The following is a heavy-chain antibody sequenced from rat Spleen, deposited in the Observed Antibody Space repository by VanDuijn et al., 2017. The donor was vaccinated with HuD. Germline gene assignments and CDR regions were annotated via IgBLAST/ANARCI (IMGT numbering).Heavy chain of an antibody. CDR1: GFTFSDYY. CDR3: ARGGTVATWGFAY. V-gene: IGHV5-29*01. D-gene: IGHD1-8*01. CDR2: ISDDGSCT. J-gene: IGHJ3*01. Sequence: EVQVVESGGGLVQPGRSLKLSCAASGFTFSDYYMAWVRQAPTKGLEWVATISDDGSCTYYRDSVKGRFTISRDDAKNTQYLQMDSLRSEDTATYYCARGGTVATWGFAYWGQGTLVTVSS.